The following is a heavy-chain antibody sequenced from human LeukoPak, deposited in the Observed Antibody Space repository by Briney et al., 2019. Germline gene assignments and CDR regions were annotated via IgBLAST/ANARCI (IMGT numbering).Heavy chain of an antibody. CDR2: INHSGST. CDR1: GGSFSGYY. V-gene: IGHV4-34*01. D-gene: IGHD5-24*01. Sequence: PSETLSLTCAVYGGSFSGYYWSWIRQPPGKGLEWIGEINHSGSTNYNPSLKSRVTISVDTSKNQFSLKLSSVTAADTAVYYCARRGRWPQTNWFDPWGQGTLVTVSS. J-gene: IGHJ5*02. CDR3: ARRGRWPQTNWFDP.